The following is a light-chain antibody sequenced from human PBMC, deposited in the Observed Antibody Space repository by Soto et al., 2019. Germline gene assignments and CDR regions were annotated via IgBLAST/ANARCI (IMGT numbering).Light chain of an antibody. CDR3: QQYNTSPTT. V-gene: IGKV3D-15*01. Sequence: ELVMTQSPATLSVSPGERATLSCRASQSDNSHLAWYQQKPGQPPRLLIYGASARATGIPAQFSGSVSGTDFTLTISSLQAEDVAVYYCQQYNTSPTTFGQGTKVDIK. CDR2: GAS. CDR1: QSDNSH. J-gene: IGKJ1*01.